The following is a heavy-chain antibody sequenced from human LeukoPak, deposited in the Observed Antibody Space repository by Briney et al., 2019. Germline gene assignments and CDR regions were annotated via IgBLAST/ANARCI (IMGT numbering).Heavy chain of an antibody. CDR3: ARGGGPTVTTRSSIDD. CDR2: ISGSGGST. CDR1: GFTFSSYA. J-gene: IGHJ4*02. Sequence: GGSLRLSCAASGFTFSSYAMSWVRQAPGKGLEWVSGISGSGGSTYYADSVKGRFTISRDNSRNTLSLQMNSLRAEDAAVYFCARGGGPTVTTRSSIDDWGQGTLVSVSS. V-gene: IGHV3-23*01. D-gene: IGHD4-17*01.